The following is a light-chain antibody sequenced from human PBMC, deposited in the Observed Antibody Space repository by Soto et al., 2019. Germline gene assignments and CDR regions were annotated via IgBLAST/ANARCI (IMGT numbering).Light chain of an antibody. J-gene: IGKJ2*01. CDR1: QGISSY. Sequence: AIRMTQSPSSLSASTGDRVTITCRASQGISSYLAWYQQKPGKAPKLLIYAASTLQSGVPSRFSGSGSGTDCTLTISCLESEDFATYYCQQYYSYPYTVGQRTKLEIK. CDR2: AAS. V-gene: IGKV1-8*01. CDR3: QQYYSYPYT.